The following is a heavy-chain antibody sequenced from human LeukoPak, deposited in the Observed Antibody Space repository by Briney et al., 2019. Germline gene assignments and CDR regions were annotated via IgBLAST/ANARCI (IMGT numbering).Heavy chain of an antibody. CDR3: ARGVGSSSSNWFDP. CDR2: VYSSGNT. V-gene: IGHV4-61*02. Sequence: PSQTLSLTCTVSGDSISSGTYYWSWIRQPAGKGREWIGRVYSSGNTNYNPSLKSRVTISIDTSKNQFSLKLSSVTAADTAAYYCARGVGSSSSNWFDPWGQGTLVTVSS. J-gene: IGHJ5*02. CDR1: GDSISSGTYY. D-gene: IGHD6-6*01.